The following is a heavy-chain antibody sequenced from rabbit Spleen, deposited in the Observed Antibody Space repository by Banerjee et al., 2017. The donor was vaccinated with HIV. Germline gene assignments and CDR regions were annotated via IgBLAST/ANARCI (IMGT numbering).Heavy chain of an antibody. CDR2: IYTGSSGKT. CDR3: ARDGYRGVNYPEYFDL. CDR1: GFDFSSSYW. Sequence: EESGGDLVKPEGSLTLTCTASGFDFSSSYWICWVRQAPGKGLEWIGCIYTGSSGKTYYASWAKGRFTISKTSSTTVTLQLNSLTAADTATYFCARDGYRGVNYPEYFDLWGPGTLVTVS. D-gene: IGHD7-1*01. J-gene: IGHJ4*01. V-gene: IGHV1S45*01.